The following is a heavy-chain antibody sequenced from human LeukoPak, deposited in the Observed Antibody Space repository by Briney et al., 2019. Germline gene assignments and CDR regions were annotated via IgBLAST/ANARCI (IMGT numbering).Heavy chain of an antibody. Sequence: GASVKVSCKASGYTFTSYDINWVRQATGQGLEWMGWMNPNSGNTGYAQKFQGRVTITRNTSISTAYMGLGSLRSEDTAVYYCAREGRGYCSSTSCYMQHFDYWGQGTLVTVSS. J-gene: IGHJ4*02. CDR2: MNPNSGNT. CDR1: GYTFTSYD. D-gene: IGHD2-2*01. CDR3: AREGRGYCSSTSCYMQHFDY. V-gene: IGHV1-8*03.